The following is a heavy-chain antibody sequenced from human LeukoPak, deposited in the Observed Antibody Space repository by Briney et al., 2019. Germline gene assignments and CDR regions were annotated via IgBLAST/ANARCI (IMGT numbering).Heavy chain of an antibody. D-gene: IGHD3-22*01. J-gene: IGHJ4*02. CDR3: ARARNYYDSRAPHY. V-gene: IGHV3-11*01. CDR2: ISSSGSTI. Sequence: GGSLRLSCAASGFTFSSYAMSWIRQAPGKGLEWVSYISSSGSTIYYADFVKGRFTISRDNAKNSLYLQMNSLRAEDTAVYYCARARNYYDSRAPHYWGQGTLVTVSS. CDR1: GFTFSSYA.